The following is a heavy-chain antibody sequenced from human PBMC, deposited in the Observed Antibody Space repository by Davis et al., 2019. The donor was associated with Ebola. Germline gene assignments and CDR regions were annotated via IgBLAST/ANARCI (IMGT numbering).Heavy chain of an antibody. CDR2: IIPIFGTA. D-gene: IGHD2-21*02. CDR1: GGTFSSYA. J-gene: IGHJ4*02. CDR3: AALNVVVTAIPDY. V-gene: IGHV1-69*13. Sequence: SVKVSCKASGGTFSSYAISWVRQAPGQGLEWMGGIIPIFGTANYAQKFQGRVTITADESTSTAYMELSSLRSEDTAVYYCAALNVVVTAIPDYWGQGTLVTVSS.